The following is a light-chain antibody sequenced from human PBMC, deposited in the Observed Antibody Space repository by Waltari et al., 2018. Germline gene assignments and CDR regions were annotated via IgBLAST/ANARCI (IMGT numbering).Light chain of an antibody. Sequence: RCSPTIAGSWLTQYQPKPVPAPRLLIYGASSRATAIPDRFSGSGSGADFTLTISRLEPEDFAVYYCQQYDGSSVTFGGGTKVEIK. CDR3: QQYDGSSVT. J-gene: IGKJ4*01. V-gene: IGKV3-20*01. CDR2: GAS. CDR1: PTIAGSW.